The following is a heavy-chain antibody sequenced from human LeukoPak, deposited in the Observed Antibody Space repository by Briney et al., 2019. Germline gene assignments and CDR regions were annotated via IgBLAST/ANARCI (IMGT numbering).Heavy chain of an antibody. CDR3: AKDTDLMGATTFSDY. CDR2: ISGSGGST. J-gene: IGHJ4*02. D-gene: IGHD1-26*01. CDR1: GFTFSSYA. V-gene: IGHV3-23*01. Sequence: GGSLRLSCAASGFTFSSYAMSWVRQAPGKGLEWVSAISGSGGSTYYADSVKGRFTISRDNSKNTLYLQMNSLRAEDAAVYYCAKDTDLMGATTFSDYWGQGTLVTVSS.